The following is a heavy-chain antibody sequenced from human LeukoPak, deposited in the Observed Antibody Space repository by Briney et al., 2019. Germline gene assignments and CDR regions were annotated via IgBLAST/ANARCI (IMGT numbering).Heavy chain of an antibody. CDR3: AKSPDVAGIGGSVY. J-gene: IGHJ4*02. CDR2: ISGDGGGT. CDR1: GFTFSTYA. D-gene: IGHD6-19*01. V-gene: IGHV3-23*01. Sequence: PGGSLRVTCAASGFTFSTYAMNWVRQAPGKGLEWVSTISGDGGGTYYADSVKGRFTISRDNSKNTLFLQMNSLRAEDTALYYCAKSPDVAGIGGSVYWGQGTLVTVSS.